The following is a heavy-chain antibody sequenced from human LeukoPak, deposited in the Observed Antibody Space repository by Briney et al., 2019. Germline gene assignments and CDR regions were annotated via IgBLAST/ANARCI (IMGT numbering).Heavy chain of an antibody. CDR3: ARDGVAAAGTGYYMDV. Sequence: GGSLRLSCAASGFTFSVYAIHWVRQAPGKGLEYVSGISSDGGSTYYANSVKGRFTISRDNSKNTLSLQMGSLRVEDMAMYYCARDGVAAAGTGYYMDVWGKGTTVTVSS. CDR2: ISSDGGST. CDR1: GFTFSVYA. J-gene: IGHJ6*03. D-gene: IGHD6-13*01. V-gene: IGHV3-64*01.